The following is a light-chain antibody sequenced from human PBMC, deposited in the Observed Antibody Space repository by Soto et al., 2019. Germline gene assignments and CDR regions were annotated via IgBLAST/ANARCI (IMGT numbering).Light chain of an antibody. V-gene: IGKV3-11*01. CDR2: DSS. CDR3: QQRSNWPPLT. CDR1: QSVGSY. J-gene: IGKJ5*01. Sequence: EIVLTQSPATLSLSPGERATLSCRASQSVGSYLAWYQQKPGQAPRLLIYDSSSRASDIPARFSGSGSGTDFTLTISSLEPEDFVVYCCQQRSNWPPLTFGQGTRLEIK.